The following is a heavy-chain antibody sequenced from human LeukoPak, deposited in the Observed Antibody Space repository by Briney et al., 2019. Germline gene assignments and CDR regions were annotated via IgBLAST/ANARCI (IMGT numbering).Heavy chain of an antibody. V-gene: IGHV3-30-3*01. CDR3: ARKRWELLTYYYYGMDV. D-gene: IGHD1-26*01. J-gene: IGHJ6*02. Sequence: GGSLRLSCAASGFTFSSYAMHWVRQAPGKGLEWVAVISYDGSNKYYADSVKGRFTISRDNSKNTLYLQMNSLRAEDTAVYYCARKRWELLTYYYYGMDVWGQGTTVTVSS. CDR1: GFTFSSYA. CDR2: ISYDGSNK.